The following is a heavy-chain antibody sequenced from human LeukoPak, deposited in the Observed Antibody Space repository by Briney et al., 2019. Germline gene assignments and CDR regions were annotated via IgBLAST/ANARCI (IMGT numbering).Heavy chain of an antibody. CDR1: GYTFTSNY. CDR3: ARELGDGDY. D-gene: IGHD5-24*01. CDR2: IYPRDGST. Sequence: ASVKVSCKASGYTFTSNYIHWVRQAPGQGLEWMGMIYPRDGSTSYAQKFQGRVTVTRDTSTSTVHMELSGLRSEDTAVYYCARELGDGDYWGQGTLVTVSS. V-gene: IGHV1-46*01. J-gene: IGHJ4*02.